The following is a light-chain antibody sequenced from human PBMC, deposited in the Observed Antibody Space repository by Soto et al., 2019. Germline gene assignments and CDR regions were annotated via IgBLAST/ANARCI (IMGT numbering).Light chain of an antibody. J-gene: IGKJ1*01. CDR2: GAS. V-gene: IGKV3-20*01. CDR3: QQYGSSLGT. CDR1: QSVSSSY. Sequence: ESVLTQSPGTLSLSPGERATLSCRASQSVSSSYLAWYQQKPGQAPRLLIYGASSRATGIQDRFSGSGSGTDFTLTISRLEPEDFAVYYCQQYGSSLGTFGQGTKVEIK.